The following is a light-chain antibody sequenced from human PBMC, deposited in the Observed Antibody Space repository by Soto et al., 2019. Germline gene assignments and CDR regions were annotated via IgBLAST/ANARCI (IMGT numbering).Light chain of an antibody. CDR1: QDINKN. CDR3: QQYESLTLT. Sequence: DIQMTHSPSSLSASVGYRFTITCQASQDINKNLIWYQQEKGKAPKLLIYDASDLETGVPSRFSGSGYGTGFTFTISSLQHEDFATYYCQQYESLTLTFGQGTRLEIK. CDR2: DAS. V-gene: IGKV1-33*01. J-gene: IGKJ5*01.